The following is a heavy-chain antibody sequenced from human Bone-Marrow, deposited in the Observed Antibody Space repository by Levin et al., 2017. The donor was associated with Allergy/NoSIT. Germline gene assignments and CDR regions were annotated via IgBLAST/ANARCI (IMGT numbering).Heavy chain of an antibody. J-gene: IGHJ4*02. CDR1: GFTFSSYG. CDR3: ARDMGTGKRYSDY. D-gene: IGHD1-14*01. V-gene: IGHV3-33*01. Sequence: LSLTCAASGFTFSSYGMHWVRQAPGKGLEWVASIWYDGGKKEYADSVKGRFTISRDNSKNTLYVQMSSLRVEDTAVYYCARDMGTGKRYSDYWGQGTLVTVSS. CDR2: IWYDGGKK.